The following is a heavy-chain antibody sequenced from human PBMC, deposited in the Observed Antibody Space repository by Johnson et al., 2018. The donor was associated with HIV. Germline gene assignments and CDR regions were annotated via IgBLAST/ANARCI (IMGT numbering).Heavy chain of an antibody. V-gene: IGHV3-30*04. CDR1: GFTFSSYA. CDR2: ISYYGSNK. Sequence: QVQLVESGGGVVQPGRSLRLSCAASGFTFSSYAMHWVRQAPGKGLEWVAVISYYGSNKYYADSVKGRFSISRDNSKNTLYLQMNSLRADDTAVYYCARDPHRKRALGGEGGSFDIWGQGTMVTVSS. CDR3: ARDPHRKRALGGEGGSFDI. J-gene: IGHJ3*02. D-gene: IGHD1-14*01.